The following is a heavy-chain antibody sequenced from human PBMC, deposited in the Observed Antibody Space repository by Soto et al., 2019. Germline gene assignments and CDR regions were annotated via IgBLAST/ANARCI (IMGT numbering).Heavy chain of an antibody. CDR2: IYHSGST. Sequence: SETLSLTCAVSGGSISSGGYSWSWIRQPPGKGLEWIGYIYHSGSTYYNPSLKSRVTISVDRSKNQFSLKLSSVTAADTAVYYCARDRHLYCSSTSCYRVWFDPWGQGTLVTV. CDR3: ARDRHLYCSSTSCYRVWFDP. V-gene: IGHV4-30-2*01. D-gene: IGHD2-2*01. J-gene: IGHJ5*02. CDR1: GGSISSGGYS.